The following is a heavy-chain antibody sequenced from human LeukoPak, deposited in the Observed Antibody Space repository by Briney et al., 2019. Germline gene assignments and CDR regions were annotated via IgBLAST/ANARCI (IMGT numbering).Heavy chain of an antibody. V-gene: IGHV4-61*02. Sequence: SETLSHTCTVSGGSISSGSYYWSWIRQPAGKGLEWIGRIYTSGSTNYNPSLKSRVTISVDTSKNQFSLKLSSVTAADTAVYYCAREVGGGGWYRIDYWGQGTLVTVSS. CDR2: IYTSGST. J-gene: IGHJ4*02. D-gene: IGHD6-19*01. CDR3: AREVGGGGWYRIDY. CDR1: GGSISSGSYY.